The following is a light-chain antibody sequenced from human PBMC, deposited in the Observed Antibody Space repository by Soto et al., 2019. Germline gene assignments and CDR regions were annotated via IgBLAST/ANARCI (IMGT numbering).Light chain of an antibody. CDR1: SLDVGGFDY. CDR3: CSYAGIYIDL. J-gene: IGLJ1*01. Sequence: QSALTQPRSVSGSPGQSVTISCTGTSLDVGGFDYVSWYQQHPGKAPTLIIYDVTQRPSGVPDRFSGFKSGNTASLTISGLDPGDEADYYCCSYAGIYIDLFGTGTKLTV. V-gene: IGLV2-11*01. CDR2: DVT.